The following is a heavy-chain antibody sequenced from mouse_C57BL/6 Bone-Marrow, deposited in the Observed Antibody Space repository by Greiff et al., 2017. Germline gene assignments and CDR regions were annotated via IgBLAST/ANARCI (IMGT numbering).Heavy chain of an antibody. Sequence: VQLQQSGAELVMPGASVKLSCKASGYTFTSYWMHWVKQRPGQGLEWIGEIDPSDSYTNYNQKFKGKSTLTVDKSSSTAYMQLSSLPSEDSAVYYCARDPLITTVVAKGWYFDVWGTGTTVTVSS. CDR3: ARDPLITTVVAKGWYFDV. CDR2: IDPSDSYT. CDR1: GYTFTSYW. D-gene: IGHD1-1*01. V-gene: IGHV1-69*01. J-gene: IGHJ1*03.